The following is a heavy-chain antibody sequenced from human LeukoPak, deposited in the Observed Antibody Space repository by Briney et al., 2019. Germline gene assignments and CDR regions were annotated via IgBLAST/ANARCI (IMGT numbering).Heavy chain of an antibody. CDR2: ISGSGGST. CDR3: AKDPMISSGWYGGFDY. D-gene: IGHD6-19*01. Sequence: ETLSLTCAVSGGSFSSGSYYWGWVRQAPGKGLEWVSAISGSGGSTYYADSVKGRFTISRDNSKNTLYLQMNSLRAEDTAVYYCAKDPMISSGWYGGFDYWGQGTLVTVSS. CDR1: GGSFSSGSY. V-gene: IGHV3-23*01. J-gene: IGHJ4*02.